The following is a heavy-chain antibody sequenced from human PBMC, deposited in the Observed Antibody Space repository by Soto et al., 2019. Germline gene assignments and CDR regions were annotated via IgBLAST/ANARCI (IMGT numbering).Heavy chain of an antibody. CDR1: GFTFDDYG. V-gene: IGHV3-20*04. J-gene: IGHJ6*02. CDR3: AKDHVVPAAGYYYYGMDV. Sequence: PGGSLRLSCAASGFTFDDYGMSWARQAPGKGLEWVSGVNWNGGSTGYADSVKGRFTISRDNAKNSLYLQMNSLRAEDTAVYYCAKDHVVPAAGYYYYGMDVWGQGTTVTVSS. CDR2: VNWNGGST. D-gene: IGHD2-2*01.